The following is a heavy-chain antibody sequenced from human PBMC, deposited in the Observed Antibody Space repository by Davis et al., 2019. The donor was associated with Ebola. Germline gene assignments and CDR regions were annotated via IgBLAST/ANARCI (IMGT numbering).Heavy chain of an antibody. J-gene: IGHJ4*02. V-gene: IGHV3-74*01. CDR2: INSDGSST. CDR3: ASLIEVDTAMVAFDY. CDR1: GFTFSSYW. Sequence: HTGGSLRLSCAASGFTFSSYWMHWVRQAPGKGLVWVSRINSDGSSTSYADSVKGRFTISRDNAKNSLYLQMNSLRAEDTAVYYCASLIEVDTAMVAFDYWGQGALVTVSS. D-gene: IGHD5-18*01.